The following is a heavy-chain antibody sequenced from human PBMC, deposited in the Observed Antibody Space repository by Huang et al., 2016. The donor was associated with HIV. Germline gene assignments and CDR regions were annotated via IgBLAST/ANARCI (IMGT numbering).Heavy chain of an antibody. CDR2: VSNDGNEK. CDR1: GFSFTSYD. Sequence: QGQLVESGGGVVQPGRSLRLSCAASGFSFTSYDMQWVRQVPGKGLDWGSFVSNDGNEKDYADAVKGRFTISRDNVKNTLYLKMNSLRTGDTAVYFCLPAGHVSHYYYMDVWGKGTTVIVSS. CDR3: LPAGHVSHYYYMDV. V-gene: IGHV3-30*03. J-gene: IGHJ6*03.